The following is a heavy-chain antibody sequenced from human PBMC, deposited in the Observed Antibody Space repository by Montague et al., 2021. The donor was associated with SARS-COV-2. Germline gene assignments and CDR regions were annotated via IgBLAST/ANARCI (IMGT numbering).Heavy chain of an antibody. CDR3: ARQRRGGLVSTPRFFDY. V-gene: IGHV4-39*01. D-gene: IGHD6-19*01. CDR1: GGSISSSSYY. J-gene: IGHJ4*02. CDR2: IYYSGST. Sequence: SETLSLTCTVSGGSISSSSYYWGWIRQPPGKGLEWIGSIYYSGSTHYNPSLKSRVTISVDTSKNQFSLKLSSVTAADTAVYYCARQRRGGLVSTPRFFDYWDQGTLVTVSS.